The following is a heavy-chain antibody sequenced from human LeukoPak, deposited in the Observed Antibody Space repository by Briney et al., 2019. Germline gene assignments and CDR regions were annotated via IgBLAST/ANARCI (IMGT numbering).Heavy chain of an antibody. Sequence: GRSLRLPCAASGFTFSSYAMHWVRQAPGKGLEWVAVISYDGSNKYYADSVKGRFTISGDNSKNTLYLQMNSLRAEDTAVYYCARDQIAAALFGYWGQGTLVTVSS. CDR1: GFTFSSYA. J-gene: IGHJ4*02. V-gene: IGHV3-30*04. D-gene: IGHD6-13*01. CDR2: ISYDGSNK. CDR3: ARDQIAAALFGY.